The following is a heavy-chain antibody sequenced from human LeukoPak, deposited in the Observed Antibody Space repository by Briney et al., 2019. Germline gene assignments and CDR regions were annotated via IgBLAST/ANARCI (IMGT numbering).Heavy chain of an antibody. CDR2: ICHSGST. D-gene: IGHD3-10*01. Sequence: SETLSLTCAVSGYSISSGYCWGWIRQPPGQGLDWIGSICHSGSTYYNPSLKSRVTISVDTSKNHFSLKLSSVTAADTAVYYCARDLRVSGSSFDYWGQGTLVTVS. CDR1: GYSISSGYC. CDR3: ARDLRVSGSSFDY. J-gene: IGHJ4*02. V-gene: IGHV4-38-2*02.